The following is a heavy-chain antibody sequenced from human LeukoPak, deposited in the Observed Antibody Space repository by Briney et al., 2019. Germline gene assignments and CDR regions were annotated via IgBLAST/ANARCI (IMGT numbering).Heavy chain of an antibody. D-gene: IGHD3-22*01. V-gene: IGHV1-24*01. CDR3: ATFHDSSGYRNFAFDI. Sequence: ASVKVSCKVSGYTLTELSMHWVRQAPGKGLEWMGGFDPEDGETIYAQKLQGRVTMTEDTSTDTAYMELSSLRSEDTAVYYCATFHDSSGYRNFAFDIWGQGTMVTVSS. CDR1: GYTLTELS. CDR2: FDPEDGET. J-gene: IGHJ3*02.